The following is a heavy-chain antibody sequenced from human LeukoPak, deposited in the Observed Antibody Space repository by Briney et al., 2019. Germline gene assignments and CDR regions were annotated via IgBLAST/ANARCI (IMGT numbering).Heavy chain of an antibody. CDR3: ARGPHGRIYDILTGFDY. CDR1: GYTFTGHF. Sequence: ASVKVSCKAPGYTFTGHFMYWVRQAPGQGLEWMGWIKPNSGGTNYAQKFQGRVTMTRDTSISTAYMELSRLRSDDTAVYYCARGPHGRIYDILTGFDYWGQGTLVTVSS. J-gene: IGHJ4*02. D-gene: IGHD3-9*01. V-gene: IGHV1-2*02. CDR2: IKPNSGGT.